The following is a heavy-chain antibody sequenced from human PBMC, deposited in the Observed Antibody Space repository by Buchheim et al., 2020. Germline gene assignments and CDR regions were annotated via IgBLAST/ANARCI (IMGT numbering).Heavy chain of an antibody. D-gene: IGHD5-18*01. CDR2: IWYEGRNK. J-gene: IGHJ4*02. CDR1: GLTFSTFA. Sequence: QVQLVESGGGLVQPGRSLRLSCAASGLTFSTFAMHWVRQAPGKGRGWVAVIWYEGRNKYYAAPVKARFTISRDNSKNTLFLKMNSLRAEDTAVYYCARQRDTAMGVSLDYWGQGTL. V-gene: IGHV3-33*01. CDR3: ARQRDTAMGVSLDY.